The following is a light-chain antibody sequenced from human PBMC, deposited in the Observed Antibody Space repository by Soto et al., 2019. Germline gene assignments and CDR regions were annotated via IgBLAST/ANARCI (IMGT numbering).Light chain of an antibody. CDR1: QSVGTY. Sequence: ETVLTQSPATLSLSPGERATLSCRASQSVGTYLDWYQQKPGQAPRLLIYDASNRATGIPARFSGSGSGTDFTLTISSLEPEDFAVYYCQQYNNRWTFGLGTKVDIK. CDR2: DAS. J-gene: IGKJ1*01. V-gene: IGKV3-11*01. CDR3: QQYNNRWT.